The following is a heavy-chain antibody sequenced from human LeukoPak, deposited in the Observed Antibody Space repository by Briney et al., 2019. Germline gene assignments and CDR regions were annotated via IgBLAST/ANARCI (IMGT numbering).Heavy chain of an antibody. CDR1: GFTFSDYN. CDR2: ISTASSYI. Sequence: GGSLRLSCAASGFTFSDYNMNWVRQAPGKGLEWVSSISTASSYIYYADSMKGRFTISRDNAKNSLYLQMNSLRAEDTAVYYCARVQRGIAVALDYWGQGTLATVSS. CDR3: ARVQRGIAVALDY. J-gene: IGHJ4*02. D-gene: IGHD6-19*01. V-gene: IGHV3-21*01.